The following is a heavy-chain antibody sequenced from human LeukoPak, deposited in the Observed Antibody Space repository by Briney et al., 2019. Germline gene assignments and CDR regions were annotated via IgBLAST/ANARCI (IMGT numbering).Heavy chain of an antibody. V-gene: IGHV4-59*01. CDR1: GGSMTNYY. CDR3: TRGRAYYDSTGYYY. CDR2: TYYSGNT. D-gene: IGHD3-22*01. Sequence: PSETLSLTCTVSGGSMTNYYWTWIRQSPGKGLEWIGHTYYSGNTNYNPSLKRRVTISIDTSKNQFSLKLSSVTAADTAVYYCTRGRAYYDSTGYYYWGRGILVTVSS. J-gene: IGHJ4*02.